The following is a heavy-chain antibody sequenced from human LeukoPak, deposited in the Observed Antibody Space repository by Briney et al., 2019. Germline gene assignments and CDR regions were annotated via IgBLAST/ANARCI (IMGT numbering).Heavy chain of an antibody. CDR1: GGTFSSYA. J-gene: IGHJ4*02. CDR2: IIPIFGTA. Sequence: ASVKVSCKASGGTFSSYAISWVRQAPGQGLEWMGGIIPIFGTANYAQKFQGRVTITADESTSTAYMELSSLRSEGTAVYYCARVWFRKSSSGWAYYFDYWGQGTLVTVSS. D-gene: IGHD6-19*01. V-gene: IGHV1-69*01. CDR3: ARVWFRKSSSGWAYYFDY.